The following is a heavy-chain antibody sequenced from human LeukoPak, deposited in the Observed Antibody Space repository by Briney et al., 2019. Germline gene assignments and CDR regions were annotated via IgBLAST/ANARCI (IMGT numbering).Heavy chain of an antibody. Sequence: AASVKVSCKASGGTFSSYAISWVRQAPGQGLEWMGGIIPIFGTANCAQRFQGRVTITADESTSTAYMELSSLRSGDTAVYYCARSGISGGNSEDDWFDPWGQGTLVTVSS. CDR1: GGTFSSYA. CDR3: ARSGISGGNSEDDWFDP. V-gene: IGHV1-69*13. D-gene: IGHD4-23*01. J-gene: IGHJ5*02. CDR2: IIPIFGTA.